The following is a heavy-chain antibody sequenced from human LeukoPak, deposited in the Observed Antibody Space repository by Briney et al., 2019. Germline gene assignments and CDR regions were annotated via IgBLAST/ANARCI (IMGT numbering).Heavy chain of an antibody. CDR3: ARDLSPHGFDP. CDR2: IYYSGNT. V-gene: IGHV4-30-4*01. CDR1: GGSINSGDYY. J-gene: IGHJ5*02. Sequence: SQTLSLTCTVSGGSINSGDYYWSWIRQPPGKGLGWIGYIYYSGNTYYNPSLESRVTISLDTSKNQFSLKLSSVTAADTAVYYCARDLSPHGFDPWGQGTLVTVSS.